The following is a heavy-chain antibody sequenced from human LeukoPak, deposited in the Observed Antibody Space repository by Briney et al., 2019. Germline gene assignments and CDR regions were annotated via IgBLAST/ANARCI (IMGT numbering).Heavy chain of an antibody. CDR1: GFTFSSYS. V-gene: IGHV3-21*01. D-gene: IGHD5-18*01. Sequence: PGGSLRPSCAASGFTFSSYSMNWVRQAPGKGLESVSSISSSSSYIYYADSVKGRFTISRDNAKNSLYLQMNSLRAEDTAVYYCARDHVDTAMVRSYWGQGTLVTVSS. CDR2: ISSSSSYI. CDR3: ARDHVDTAMVRSY. J-gene: IGHJ4*02.